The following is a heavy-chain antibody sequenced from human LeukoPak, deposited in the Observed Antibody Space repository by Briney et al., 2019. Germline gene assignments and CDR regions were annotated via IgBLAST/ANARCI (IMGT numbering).Heavy chain of an antibody. CDR2: ICPGDSDT. V-gene: IGHV5-51*01. J-gene: IGHJ3*02. D-gene: IGHD6-19*01. Sequence: GGSLKISCRGSGYSFTSYWIGWVRQLPGKGLEWMGIICPGDSDTRFSPSFQGQVTISTDKSISTAYLQWGSLKASDTAMYYCAGHAGSSLSNAFDIWGQGTMVSVSS. CDR1: GYSFTSYW. CDR3: AGHAGSSLSNAFDI.